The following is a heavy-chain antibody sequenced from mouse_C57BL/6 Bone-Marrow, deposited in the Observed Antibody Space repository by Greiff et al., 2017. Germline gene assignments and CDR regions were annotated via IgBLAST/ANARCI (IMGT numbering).Heavy chain of an antibody. V-gene: IGHV1-72*01. CDR3: ARYYGSSSCAMDY. J-gene: IGHJ4*01. CDR1: GYTFTSYW. CDR2: IDPNSGGT. Sequence: QVHVKQPGAELVKPGASVKLSCKASGYTFTSYWMHWVKQRPGRGLEWIGRIDPNSGGTKYNEKFKSKATLTVDKPSSTAYMQLSSLTSEDSAVYYCARYYGSSSCAMDYWGQGTSVTVSS. D-gene: IGHD1-1*01.